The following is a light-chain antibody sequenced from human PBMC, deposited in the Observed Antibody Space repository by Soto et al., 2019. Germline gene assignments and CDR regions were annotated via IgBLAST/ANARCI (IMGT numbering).Light chain of an antibody. CDR3: SSYTTSSTLV. CDR1: NSDVGGYNY. Sequence: QSVLTQPASVSGSPGQSIAISCTGTNSDVGGYNYVSWYQQHPGKASKLMIYDVTNRPSGVSNRFSGSKSGNTASLTISGLQAEDEADYYCSSYTTSSTLVFGGGTKVTVL. V-gene: IGLV2-14*01. CDR2: DVT. J-gene: IGLJ2*01.